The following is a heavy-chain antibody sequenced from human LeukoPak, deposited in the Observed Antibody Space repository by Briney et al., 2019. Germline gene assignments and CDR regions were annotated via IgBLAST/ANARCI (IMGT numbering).Heavy chain of an antibody. V-gene: IGHV4-61*08. Sequence: PSETLSLTCTVSGGSISSGGYYWSWIRQPPGKGLEWIGYIYHSGSTYYNPSLKSRVTISVDTSKNQFSLKLSSVTAADTAVYYCAKASGPDWYFDLWGRGTLVTVSS. CDR1: GGSISSGGYY. J-gene: IGHJ2*01. D-gene: IGHD2-15*01. CDR2: IYHSGST. CDR3: AKASGPDWYFDL.